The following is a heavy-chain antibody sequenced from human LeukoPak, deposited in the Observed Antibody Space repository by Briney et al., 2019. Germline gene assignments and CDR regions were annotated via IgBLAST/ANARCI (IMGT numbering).Heavy chain of an antibody. D-gene: IGHD6-19*01. CDR3: AKDLMPLSIAVAGTHPAFDY. CDR1: GFTFSSYA. V-gene: IGHV3-23*01. J-gene: IGHJ4*02. Sequence: PGGSLRLSCAASGFTFSSYAMSWVRQAPGKGLEWVSAISGSGGSTYYADSVKGRFTISRDNSKNTLYLQMNSLRAEDTAVYYCAKDLMPLSIAVAGTHPAFDYWGQGTLVTVSS. CDR2: ISGSGGST.